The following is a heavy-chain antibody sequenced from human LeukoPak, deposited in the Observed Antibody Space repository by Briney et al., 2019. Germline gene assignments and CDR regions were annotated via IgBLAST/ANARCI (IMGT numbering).Heavy chain of an antibody. CDR3: TSLTTVTSYGDAFDI. D-gene: IGHD4-17*01. V-gene: IGHV3-73*01. CDR2: IRSKANSYAT. CDR1: GFTFSGSA. Sequence: TGGSLRLSCAASGFTFSGSAMHWVRQASGKGLEWVAPIRSKANSYATAYAASVKGRFTISRDNSKNTAYLQMNSLKTEDTAVYYCTSLTTVTSYGDAFDIWGQGTMVTVSS. J-gene: IGHJ3*02.